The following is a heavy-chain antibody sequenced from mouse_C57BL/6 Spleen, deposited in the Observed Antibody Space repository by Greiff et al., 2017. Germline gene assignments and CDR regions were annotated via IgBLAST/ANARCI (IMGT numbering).Heavy chain of an antibody. D-gene: IGHD3-3*01. Sequence: QVQLQQSGAELVKPGASVKMSCKASGYTFTTYPIEWMKQNPGKSLEWIGNFHPYNDDTKYNEKFKSKATLTVDKSSSTVYLELSRLTSDVSAVYNWARGGPFHCDYRGQGTTLTVST. CDR3: ARGGPFHCDY. CDR2: FHPYNDDT. CDR1: GYTFTTYP. J-gene: IGHJ2*01. V-gene: IGHV1-47*01.